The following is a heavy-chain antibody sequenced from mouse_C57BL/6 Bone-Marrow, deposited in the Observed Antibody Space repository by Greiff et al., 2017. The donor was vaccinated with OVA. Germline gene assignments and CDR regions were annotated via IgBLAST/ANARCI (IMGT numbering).Heavy chain of an antibody. CDR3: ARRAYYDYDRWYFDV. CDR2: ISSGGSYT. V-gene: IGHV5-6*01. D-gene: IGHD2-4*01. Sequence: EVQLVESGGDLVKPGGSLKLSCAASGFTFSSYGMSWVRQTPDKRLEWVATISSGGSYTYYPASVKGRFTISRDNAKNTLYLQMSSLKSEDTAMYYCARRAYYDYDRWYFDVWGTGTTVTVSS. J-gene: IGHJ1*03. CDR1: GFTFSSYG.